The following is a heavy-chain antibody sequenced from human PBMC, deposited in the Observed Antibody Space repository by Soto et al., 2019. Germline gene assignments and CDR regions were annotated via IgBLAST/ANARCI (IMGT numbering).Heavy chain of an antibody. CDR2: IIPISGTA. Sequence: QVQLVQSGAEVKKPGSSVKVSCKASGGTFSSYAISWVRQAPGQELEWMGGIIPISGTANYAQKFQGRVTITADESTSTAYMELSSLRSEDTAVYYCARSQGSSTSLEIYYYYYYGMDDWGQGTTVTVSS. V-gene: IGHV1-69*01. CDR3: ARSQGSSTSLEIYYYYYYGMDD. J-gene: IGHJ6*02. CDR1: GGTFSSYA. D-gene: IGHD2-2*01.